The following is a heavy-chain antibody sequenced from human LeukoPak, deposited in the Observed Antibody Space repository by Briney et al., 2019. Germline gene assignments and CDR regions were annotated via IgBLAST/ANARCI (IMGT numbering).Heavy chain of an antibody. V-gene: IGHV3-7*01. CDR2: IKGDDSAR. D-gene: IGHD1-26*01. CDR3: ARDVVGSLDY. CDR1: GFTFSTYW. Sequence: GGSLRLSCAASGFTFSTYWMAWVRQAPGKGLEWVANIKGDDSARHQADSVKGRFTISRDNAPNSVYLQMSSLRGEDTAIYYCARDVVGSLDYWGQGTLVTVSS. J-gene: IGHJ4*02.